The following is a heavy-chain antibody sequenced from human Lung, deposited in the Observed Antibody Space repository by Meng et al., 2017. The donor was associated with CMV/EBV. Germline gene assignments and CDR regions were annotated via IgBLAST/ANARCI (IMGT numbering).Heavy chain of an antibody. CDR2: VNPISDDT. D-gene: IGHD6-19*01. J-gene: IGHJ4*01. CDR1: GYSCSGFY. CDR3: AKSSDNGWSS. V-gene: IGHV1-2*06. Sequence: VKLVQSGAEVKMRGAPVKISCPASGYSCSGFYLNWARQAPGHGLEWLGRVNPISDDTHLAPKFEGRITVIRGATINTAFMELTRLRPDDTAVYYCAKSSDNGWSSWGPGTLVTVSS.